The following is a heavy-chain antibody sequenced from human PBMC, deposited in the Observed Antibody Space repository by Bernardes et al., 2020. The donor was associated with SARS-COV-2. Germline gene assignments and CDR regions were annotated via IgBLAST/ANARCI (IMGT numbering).Heavy chain of an antibody. CDR1: GFTFSDYA. V-gene: IGHV3-23*01. CDR3: AKDLRVRGGKSDY. J-gene: IGHJ4*02. D-gene: IGHD3-10*01. Sequence: GGSLRLSCAASGFTFSDYAMSWVRQAPGKGLEWVSGISYSGVSTYYADSVKGRFTISRDNSRNTLYLQMNSLRAEDTAVYYCAKDLRVRGGKSDYWGQGTLVTVSS. CDR2: ISYSGVST.